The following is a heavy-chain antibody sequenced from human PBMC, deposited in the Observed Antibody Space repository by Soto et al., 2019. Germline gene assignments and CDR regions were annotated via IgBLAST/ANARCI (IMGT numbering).Heavy chain of an antibody. CDR2: INAGNSNT. J-gene: IGHJ4*02. Sequence: ASVKVSCKASGYIFTGYAMHWVRQAPGQRLEWMGWINAGNSNTKYSQKFQGRVTITRDTSASTVFMELSSLRSEDTAVYYCARDWTGRFFDYWGQGTQVTVSS. CDR3: ARDWTGRFFDY. CDR1: GYIFTGYA. D-gene: IGHD2-8*02. V-gene: IGHV1-3*01.